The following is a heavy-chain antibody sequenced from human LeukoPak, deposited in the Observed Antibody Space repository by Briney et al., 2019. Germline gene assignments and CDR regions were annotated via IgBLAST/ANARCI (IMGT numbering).Heavy chain of an antibody. V-gene: IGHV4-4*07. Sequence: PWETLSLTCTVSGGSISSYYWSWIRQPTGKGLEWIGRIYTSGSTNYNPSLKSRVTMSVDTSKNQFSLKLSSVTAADTAVYYCARDLLWFGELLGGFWFDPWGQGTLVTVSS. D-gene: IGHD3-10*01. CDR1: GGSISSYY. J-gene: IGHJ5*02. CDR3: ARDLLWFGELLGGFWFDP. CDR2: IYTSGST.